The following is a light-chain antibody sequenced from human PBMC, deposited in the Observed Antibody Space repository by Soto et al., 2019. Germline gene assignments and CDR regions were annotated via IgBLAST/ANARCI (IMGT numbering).Light chain of an antibody. V-gene: IGKV1-5*03. J-gene: IGKJ4*01. Sequence: DIQLTQSPSTLSASVGDRVTITCRASQSLSDWLAWYQQILGTAPKLMHYRASSLEDGVPARFSSSDYGSECTLTISGLQPYDFATYYCKQYDTYPLNSGGGTKVEIK. CDR2: RAS. CDR3: KQYDTYPLN. CDR1: QSLSDW.